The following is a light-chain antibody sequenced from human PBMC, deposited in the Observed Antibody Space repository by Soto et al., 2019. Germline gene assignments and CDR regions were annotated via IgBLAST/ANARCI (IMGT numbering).Light chain of an antibody. CDR3: QVWDSISDHVV. CDR1: NIGSRS. CDR2: DDG. Sequence: SYELSQPPSVTVAPGQTATITCAGNNIGSRSVHWFQQKPGQAPLLVVYDDGDRPSGIPERFSGSNSGNTATLTISRGEAGDEADYYCQVWDSISDHVVFGAGTKLTVL. J-gene: IGLJ3*02. V-gene: IGLV3-21*02.